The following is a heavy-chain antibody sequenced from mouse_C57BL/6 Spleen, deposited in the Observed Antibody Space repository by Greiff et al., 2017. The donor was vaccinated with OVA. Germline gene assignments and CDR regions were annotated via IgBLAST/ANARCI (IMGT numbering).Heavy chain of an antibody. V-gene: IGHV1-55*01. Sequence: VQLQQPGAELVKPGASVKMSCKASGYTFTSYWITWVKQRPGQGLEWIGDIYPGSGSTNYNEKFKSKATLTVDTSSSTAYMQLSSLTSEDSAVYYCARSNLLLRQAWFAYWGQGTLVTVSA. J-gene: IGHJ3*01. CDR1: GYTFTSYW. D-gene: IGHD1-1*01. CDR2: IYPGSGST. CDR3: ARSNLLLRQAWFAY.